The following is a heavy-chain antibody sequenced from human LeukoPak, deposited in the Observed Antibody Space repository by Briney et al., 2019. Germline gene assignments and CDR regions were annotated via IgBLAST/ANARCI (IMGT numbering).Heavy chain of an antibody. V-gene: IGHV4-30-4*01. CDR2: IYYSGST. Sequence: SETLSLTCTVSGGSISSGDYYWSWIRQPPGKGLEWIGYIYYSGSTYYNPSLKSRVTISVDTSKNQFSLKLSSVTAADTAVYYCARGAVVTPLTGWYFDLWGRGTLVTVSS. J-gene: IGHJ2*01. CDR1: GGSISSGDYY. CDR3: ARGAVVTPLTGWYFDL. D-gene: IGHD4-23*01.